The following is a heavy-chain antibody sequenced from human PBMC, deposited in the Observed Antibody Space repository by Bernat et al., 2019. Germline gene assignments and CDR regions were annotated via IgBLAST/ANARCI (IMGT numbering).Heavy chain of an antibody. V-gene: IGHV4-61*05. J-gene: IGHJ4*02. CDR1: GGSISSSSYY. D-gene: IGHD6-19*01. CDR3: ARASSGWSSAFDY. CDR2: ISYSGST. Sequence: QLQLQVSGPGLVKPSETLSLTCTVSGGSISSSSYYWGWIRQPPGKGLEWIGYISYSGSTNYNPSLKSRVTISVDTSKNQFSLKLSSVTAADTAVYYCARASSGWSSAFDYWGQGTLVTVSS.